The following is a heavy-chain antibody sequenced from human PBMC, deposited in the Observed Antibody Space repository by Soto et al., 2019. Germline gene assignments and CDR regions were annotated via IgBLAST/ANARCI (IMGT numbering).Heavy chain of an antibody. CDR1: GGSFGSYY. CDR2: ISHSGST. J-gene: IGHJ6*03. D-gene: IGHD3-9*01. CDR3: ARHHLSYYDILTGYYPTPLYYMDV. Sequence: ETLSLTCAVYGGSFGSYYWSWIRQPPGKGLEWIGEISHSGSTNYNPSLKSRVTISVDTSKNQFSLKMSSVTAADTAVYYCARHHLSYYDILTGYYPTPLYYMDVWGKGTTVTVSS. V-gene: IGHV4-34*01.